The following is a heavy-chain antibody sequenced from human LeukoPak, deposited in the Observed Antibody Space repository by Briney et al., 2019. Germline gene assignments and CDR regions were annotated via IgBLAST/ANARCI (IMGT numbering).Heavy chain of an antibody. CDR2: INHSGST. CDR1: GGSFSGYY. J-gene: IGHJ4*02. Sequence: SETLSLTCAVYGGSFSGYYWSWIRQPPGKGLEWIGEINHSGSTNYNPSLTSRVTILVDTSKNQFSLKLSSVTAADTAVYYCARWGPFRSGIRDYWGQGTLVTVSS. D-gene: IGHD3-10*01. V-gene: IGHV4-34*01. CDR3: ARWGPFRSGIRDY.